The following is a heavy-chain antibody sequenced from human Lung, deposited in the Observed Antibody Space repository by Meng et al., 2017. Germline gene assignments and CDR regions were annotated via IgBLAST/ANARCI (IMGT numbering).Heavy chain of an antibody. D-gene: IGHD4-17*01. J-gene: IGHJ4*02. V-gene: IGHV3-74*01. CDR3: ARGGVTTDD. CDR1: GFTFSTHW. CDR2: ITGDGSST. Sequence: VPLGETGGGLVQPGGSLRLSCAASGFTFSTHWMHWVRQAPGKGLEWVSRITGDGSSTIYADSVQGRFTMSRDNAKNTLSLQMNSLRAEDTAVYYCARGGVTTDDWGQGTLVTVSS.